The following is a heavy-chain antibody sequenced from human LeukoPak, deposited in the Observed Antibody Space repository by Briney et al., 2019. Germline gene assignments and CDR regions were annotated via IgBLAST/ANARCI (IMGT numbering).Heavy chain of an antibody. CDR3: ARGGPIVVVPAYYMDV. CDR2: IIPIFGTA. D-gene: IGHD2-2*01. V-gene: IGHV1-69*06. J-gene: IGHJ6*03. CDR1: GGTFSSYA. Sequence: GASVKVSCKASGGTFSSYAISWVRQAPGQGLEWMGGIIPIFGTANYARKFQGRVTITADKSTSTAYMELSSLRSEDTAVYYCARGGPIVVVPAYYMDVWGKGTTVTVSS.